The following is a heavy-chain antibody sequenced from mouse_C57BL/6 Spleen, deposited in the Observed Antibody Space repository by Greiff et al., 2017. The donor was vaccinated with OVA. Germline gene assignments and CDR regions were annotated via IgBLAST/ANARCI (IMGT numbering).Heavy chain of an antibody. V-gene: IGHV1-64*01. CDR2: IHPNSGST. Sequence: QVQLQQPGAELVKPGASVKLSCKASGYTFTSYWMHWVKQRPGQGLEWIGMIHPNSGSTNYNEKFKSKATLTVDKSSSTAYMQLSSLTSEDSAVYYCARDYDLGDAMDYWGQGTSVTVSS. J-gene: IGHJ4*01. CDR1: GYTFTSYW. D-gene: IGHD2-4*01. CDR3: ARDYDLGDAMDY.